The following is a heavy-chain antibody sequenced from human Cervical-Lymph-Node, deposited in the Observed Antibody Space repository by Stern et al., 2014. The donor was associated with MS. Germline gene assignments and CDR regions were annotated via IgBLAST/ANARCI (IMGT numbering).Heavy chain of an antibody. CDR3: ARGRAAAGTAFDL. Sequence: EVQLEESGGGLVQPGGSLRLSCAASGFTFSNYDMHWVRQPTGKSLEWVSTIGTSGDTYYPGSVRDRFTISRENVKNSLYLQMSGMRAGDTAVYYCARGRAAAGTAFDLWGPGTMVAVSS. CDR2: IGTSGDT. V-gene: IGHV3-13*01. D-gene: IGHD6-13*01. J-gene: IGHJ3*01. CDR1: GFTFSNYD.